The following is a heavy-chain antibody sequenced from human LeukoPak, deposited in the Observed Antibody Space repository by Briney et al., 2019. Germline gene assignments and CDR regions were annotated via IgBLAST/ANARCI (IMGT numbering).Heavy chain of an antibody. D-gene: IGHD7-27*01. V-gene: IGHV1-69*13. CDR2: IIPIFGSA. J-gene: IGHJ4*02. CDR1: GGTFSSYS. CDR3: ARDPTRGDLSVY. Sequence: SVKVSCKASGGTFSSYSINWVRQAPGQGLEWMGGIIPIFGSANYAQKFQGRVTITADESTSTAYMELSSLRSEDTAVYYCARDPTRGDLSVYWGQGTLVTVSS.